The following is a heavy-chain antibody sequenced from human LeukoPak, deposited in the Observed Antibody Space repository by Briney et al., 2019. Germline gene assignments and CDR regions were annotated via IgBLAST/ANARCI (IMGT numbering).Heavy chain of an antibody. CDR3: AKVRVGATTYYFDY. CDR2: ISGRSSYT. D-gene: IGHD1-26*01. CDR1: GFTFSDYY. Sequence: GGSLRLSCAASGFTFSDYYMTWIRQAPGKGLEWVSCISGRSSYTNYADSVKGRFTISRDNAKNSLYLEMNSLRADDTAVYYCAKVRVGATTYYFDYWGQGTLVTVSS. J-gene: IGHJ4*02. V-gene: IGHV3-11*05.